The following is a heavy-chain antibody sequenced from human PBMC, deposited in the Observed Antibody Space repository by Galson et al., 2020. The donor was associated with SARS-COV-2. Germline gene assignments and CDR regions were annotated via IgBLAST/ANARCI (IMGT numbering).Heavy chain of an antibody. J-gene: IGHJ6*02. CDR3: ARSPSRGGSGSYYWNYYYGMDV. CDR2: IYYSGST. CDR1: GGSVSSGSYY. V-gene: IGHV4-61*01. D-gene: IGHD1-26*01. Sequence: SETLSLTCTVSGGSVSSGSYYWSWIRQPPGKGLEWIGYIYYSGSTNYNPSLKSRVTISVDTSKNQFSLKLSSVTAADTAVYYCARSPSRGGSGSYYWNYYYGMDVWGQGTTVTVSS.